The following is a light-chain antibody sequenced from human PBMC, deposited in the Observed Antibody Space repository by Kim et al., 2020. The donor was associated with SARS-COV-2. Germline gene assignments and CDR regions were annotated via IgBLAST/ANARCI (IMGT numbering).Light chain of an antibody. V-gene: IGLV3-19*01. CDR2: GKN. Sequence: GQQVRIPPEEARPGSYYASWYQQKPGQGPAIVIYGKNHRTSGIPDRCSGAGAGNTASLTLPGAQGEDEADYISNSRDSSGNHLVFGGGTKLIVL. CDR1: RPGSYY. J-gene: IGLJ3*02. CDR3: NSRDSSGNHLV.